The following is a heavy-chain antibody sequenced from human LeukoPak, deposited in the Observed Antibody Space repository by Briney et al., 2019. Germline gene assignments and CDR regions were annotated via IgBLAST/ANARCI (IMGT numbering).Heavy chain of an antibody. CDR1: GFTVSSNY. Sequence: GGSLRLSCAASGFTVSSNYMTWVRQAPGKGLEWVSVIYSGGSTYYADSVKGRFTISRDNSKNTLYLQMDSLRAEDTAVYYCASGITGTNNWFDPWGQGTLVTVSS. V-gene: IGHV3-66*02. D-gene: IGHD1-20*01. CDR2: IYSGGST. J-gene: IGHJ5*02. CDR3: ASGITGTNNWFDP.